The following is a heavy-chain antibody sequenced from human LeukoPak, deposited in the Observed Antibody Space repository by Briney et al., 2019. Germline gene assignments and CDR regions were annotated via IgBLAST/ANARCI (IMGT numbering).Heavy chain of an antibody. CDR1: GGSISSSSYY. J-gene: IGHJ5*02. Sequence: SETLSLTCTVSGGSISSSSYYWGWIRQPPGKGLEWIGSIYYSGSTYYNPSLKSRVTISVDTSKNQFSLKLSSVTAADTAVYYCASAYGSGSYYGLDWFDPWGQGTLVTVSS. CDR3: ASAYGSGSYYGLDWFDP. CDR2: IYYSGST. V-gene: IGHV4-39*01. D-gene: IGHD3-10*01.